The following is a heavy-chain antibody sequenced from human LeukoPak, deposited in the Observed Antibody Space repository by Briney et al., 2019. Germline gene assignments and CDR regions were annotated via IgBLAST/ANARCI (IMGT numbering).Heavy chain of an antibody. CDR3: ARVLQGEWFFDY. D-gene: IGHD3-3*01. Sequence: GGSLRLSCAASGFTFSTYWMHWVRQTPGKGLVWVSRINTDGSTTNYADSVKGRFTISRDNAKNTLYLQMNSLRAEDTAVYYCARVLQGEWFFDYWGQGTLVTVSS. CDR2: INTDGSTT. CDR1: GFTFSTYW. V-gene: IGHV3-74*01. J-gene: IGHJ4*02.